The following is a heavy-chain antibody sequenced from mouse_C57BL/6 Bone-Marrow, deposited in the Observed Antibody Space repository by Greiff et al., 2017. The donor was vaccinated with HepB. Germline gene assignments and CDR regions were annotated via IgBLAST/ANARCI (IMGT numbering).Heavy chain of an antibody. Sequence: QVQLQQSGAELAKPGASVKLSCKASGYTFTSYWMHWVKQRRGQGLEWIVDINPSSGYTKYNQKFKDKATLTADKSSSTAYMLLSSLTYEDSAVYYCARVLLRSLAYWGQGTTLTVSS. CDR3: ARVLLRSLAY. D-gene: IGHD1-1*01. CDR1: GYTFTSYW. J-gene: IGHJ2*01. CDR2: INPSSGYT. V-gene: IGHV1-7*01.